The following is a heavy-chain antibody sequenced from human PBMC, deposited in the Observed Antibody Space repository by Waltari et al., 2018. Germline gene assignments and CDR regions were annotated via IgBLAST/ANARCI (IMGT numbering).Heavy chain of an antibody. CDR1: GFTFSNYW. J-gene: IGHJ4*02. Sequence: EVQLVESGGGLVQPGGSLRLSCAASGFTFSNYWMSWVRQAPGKGLEWVANIKQDESEKYYVDAVDGRFTISRDNAKNALYLQMNSLGAQDTAVYYCARDLERLHWWSEYGTSSLDYWGQGTLVTVSS. CDR2: IKQDESEK. CDR3: ARDLERLHWWSEYGTSSLDY. V-gene: IGHV3-7*01. D-gene: IGHD6-6*01.